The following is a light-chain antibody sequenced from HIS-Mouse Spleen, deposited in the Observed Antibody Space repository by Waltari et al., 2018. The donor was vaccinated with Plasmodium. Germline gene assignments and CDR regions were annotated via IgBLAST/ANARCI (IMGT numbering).Light chain of an antibody. Sequence: SYELTQPPSVSVSPGQTARITCSGDALPKKYAYWYQQKSGQAPVLVSYEDSKRPSGIPEKCAGTSSGKMATLTISGSQVEDEADYYCYSTDSSGNHNWVFGGGTKLTVL. CDR1: ALPKKY. CDR2: EDS. J-gene: IGLJ3*02. V-gene: IGLV3-10*01. CDR3: YSTDSSGNHNWV.